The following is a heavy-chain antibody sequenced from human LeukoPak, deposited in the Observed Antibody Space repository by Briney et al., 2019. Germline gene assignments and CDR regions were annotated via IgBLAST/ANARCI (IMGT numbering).Heavy chain of an antibody. J-gene: IGHJ6*03. CDR3: ARGAYYDFWSGYINYYYYYYMDV. V-gene: IGHV1-69*13. CDR2: IIPIFGTA. Sequence: SVKVSCKASGGTFSSYAISWVRQAPGQGLEWMGGIIPIFGTANYAQKFQGRVTITADESTSTAYMELSSLRSEDTAVYYCARGAYYDFWSGYINYYYYYYMDVWGKGTTVTVSS. CDR1: GGTFSSYA. D-gene: IGHD3-3*01.